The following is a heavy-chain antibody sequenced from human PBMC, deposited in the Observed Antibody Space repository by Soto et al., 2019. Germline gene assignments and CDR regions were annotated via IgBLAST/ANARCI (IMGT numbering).Heavy chain of an antibody. CDR1: GGSISPFY. D-gene: IGHD1-7*01. CDR2: IYYSGST. CDR3: ARLTDWNYSWFDP. Sequence: SETLSLTCTVSGGSISPFYWTWIRQPPGKGLEWIGYIYYSGSTNYNPSLKGRVTISVDTSRNQFSLKLSSVTAADTAVYYCARLTDWNYSWFDPWGQGTLVTVS. V-gene: IGHV4-59*08. J-gene: IGHJ5*02.